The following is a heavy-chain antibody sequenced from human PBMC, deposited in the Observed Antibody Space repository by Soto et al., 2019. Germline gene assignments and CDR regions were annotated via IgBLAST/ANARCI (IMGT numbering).Heavy chain of an antibody. CDR3: ARDHSTTCAPCDAFDI. J-gene: IGHJ3*02. V-gene: IGHV1-18*01. D-gene: IGHD2-2*01. CDR2: ISAYNGNT. Sequence: QVQLVQSGAEVKKPGASVKVSCKASGYTFTSYGISWVRQAPGQGLEWMGWISAYNGNTNYAQKLQGRVTMTTDTSTSTAYMEQRSLRSDDTAVYYCARDHSTTCAPCDAFDIWGQGTMVTVSS. CDR1: GYTFTSYG.